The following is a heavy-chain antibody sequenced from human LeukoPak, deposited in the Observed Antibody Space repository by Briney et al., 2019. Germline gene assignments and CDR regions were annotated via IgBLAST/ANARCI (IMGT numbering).Heavy chain of an antibody. CDR2: ISAYNGNT. CDR1: GYTFTSYG. J-gene: IGHJ5*02. V-gene: IGHV1-18*01. Sequence: ASVKVSCKASGYTFTSYGISWVRQAPGQGLEWMGWISAYNGNTNYAQKLPGRVTMTTDTSTSTAYMELRSLRSDDTAVYYCAYCGGDCYSRWFDPWGQGTLVTVSS. CDR3: AYCGGDCYSRWFDP. D-gene: IGHD2-21*02.